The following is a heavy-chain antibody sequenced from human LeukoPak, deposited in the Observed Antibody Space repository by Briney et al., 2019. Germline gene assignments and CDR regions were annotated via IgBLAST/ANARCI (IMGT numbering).Heavy chain of an antibody. CDR2: ISTSSSDI. J-gene: IGHJ3*02. V-gene: IGHV3-21*01. CDR1: GFTFSSYS. D-gene: IGHD2-2*01. CDR3: ARDQVMEDIVVVPAALDAFDI. Sequence: GGSLRLSCAASGFTFSSYSMNWVRQAPGKGLEWVSSISTSSSDIYYADSVKGRFTISRDNAKNSLYLQMNSLRAEDTAVYYCARDQVMEDIVVVPAALDAFDIWGQGTMVTVSS.